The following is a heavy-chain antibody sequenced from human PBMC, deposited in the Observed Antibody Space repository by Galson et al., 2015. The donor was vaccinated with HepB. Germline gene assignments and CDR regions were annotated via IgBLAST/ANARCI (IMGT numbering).Heavy chain of an antibody. D-gene: IGHD6-19*01. CDR3: ARETIAVSAPGTFDM. V-gene: IGHV4-59*01. Sequence: SETLSLTCIVSGASISSYYWSWIRQPPGKGLEWIGYFYYSGNTNYNPSLKSRVTISVDTSKNQLSLKLSSVTAADTAMYYCARETIAVSAPGTFDMWGQGTMVTVSS. CDR1: GASISSYY. J-gene: IGHJ3*02. CDR2: FYYSGNT.